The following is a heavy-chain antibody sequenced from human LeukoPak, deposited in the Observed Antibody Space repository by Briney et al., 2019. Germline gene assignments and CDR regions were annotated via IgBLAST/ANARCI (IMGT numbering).Heavy chain of an antibody. V-gene: IGHV1-46*01. CDR3: ARRRGTGWYDY. J-gene: IGHJ4*02. CDR1: GYTFTSYY. D-gene: IGHD6-19*01. Sequence: ASVKVSCKASGYTFTSYYMHWVRQAPGQGLEWMGVINPSGGSTSYAQKFQGRVTMTRDTSTSTVYMELSSLRSEDTAVYYCARRRGTGWYDYWGQGTLVTVSS. CDR2: INPSGGST.